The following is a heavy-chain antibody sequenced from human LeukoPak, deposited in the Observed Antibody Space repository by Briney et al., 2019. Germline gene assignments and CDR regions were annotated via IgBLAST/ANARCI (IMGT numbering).Heavy chain of an antibody. Sequence: SQTLSLTCTASGVSISSGSYYWSWIRQPAGKGLEWIGRIYTSGSTNYNPSLKSRVTISVDTSKNQFSLKLSSVTAADTAVYYCASGVLHDYWGQGTLVTVSA. D-gene: IGHD2-15*01. CDR3: ASGVLHDY. J-gene: IGHJ4*02. V-gene: IGHV4-61*02. CDR1: GVSISSGSYY. CDR2: IYTSGST.